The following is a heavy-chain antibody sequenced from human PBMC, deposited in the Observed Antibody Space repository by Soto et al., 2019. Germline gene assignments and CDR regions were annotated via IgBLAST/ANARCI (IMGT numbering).Heavy chain of an antibody. CDR2: FFVTGRI. CDR1: GDSIRGYS. V-gene: IGHV4-4*07. D-gene: IGHD3-16*01. J-gene: IGHJ2*01. Sequence: QVELQESGPGLVKPSETLSLTRTVSGDSIRGYSWSWIRQPAGQGLESLGRFFVTGRINYTPSLKSRVTMSLDTSTNQFSLRLTSVTAADTAVYFCARGLGRYFDLWGRGTLVTVSS. CDR3: ARGLGRYFDL.